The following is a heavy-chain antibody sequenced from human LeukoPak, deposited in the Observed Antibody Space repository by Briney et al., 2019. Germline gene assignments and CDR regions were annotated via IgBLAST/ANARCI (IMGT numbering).Heavy chain of an antibody. V-gene: IGHV3-23*01. Sequence: GGSLRLSCAASGFTFSSYAMSWVRQAPGKGLEWVSAISGSGGSTYYADSVKGWFTISRDNSKNTLYLQMNSLRAEDTAVYYCAKPVPYYYDSSGYYGDWGQGTLVTVSS. CDR2: ISGSGGST. J-gene: IGHJ4*02. CDR3: AKPVPYYYDSSGYYGD. D-gene: IGHD3-22*01. CDR1: GFTFSSYA.